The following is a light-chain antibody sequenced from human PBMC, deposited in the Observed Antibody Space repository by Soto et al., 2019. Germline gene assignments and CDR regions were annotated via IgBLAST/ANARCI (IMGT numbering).Light chain of an antibody. CDR2: GAS. J-gene: IGKJ4*01. CDR3: QQYKNRPLI. V-gene: IGKV3-15*01. CDR1: QSVSSN. Sequence: ASQSVSSNLAWYQQKPGQAPRLLIYGASTRATRIPARFSGSRSRQAFTPTLTSPQSEGFAAHYSQQYKNRPLIFGAGTKVDIK.